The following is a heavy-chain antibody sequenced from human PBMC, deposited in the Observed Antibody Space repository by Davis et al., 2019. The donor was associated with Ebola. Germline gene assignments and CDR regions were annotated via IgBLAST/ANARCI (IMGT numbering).Heavy chain of an antibody. D-gene: IGHD2-21*02. CDR3: TWRVTSPYGMDV. CDR2: ISYDGSNK. V-gene: IGHV3-30-3*01. CDR1: GFTFSSYA. Sequence: GGSLRLSCTASGFTFSSYAMHWVRQAPGKGLEWVAVISYDGSNKYYADSVKGRFTISRDNSKNTLYLQMNSLKTEDTAVYYCTWRVTSPYGMDVWGQGTTVTVSS. J-gene: IGHJ6*02.